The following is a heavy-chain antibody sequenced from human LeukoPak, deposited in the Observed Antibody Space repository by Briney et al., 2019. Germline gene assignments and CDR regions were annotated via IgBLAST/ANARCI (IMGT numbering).Heavy chain of an antibody. CDR1: GFTFASYS. J-gene: IGHJ5*02. CDR2: ISSGSSYI. Sequence: GGSLRLSCTASGFTFASYSMNWVRQAPGKGLEWVSSISSGSSYIYYADSLKGRFTISRDNAKNSLYLQMNSLRAEDTAVYYCARGGNYWPQWWFDPWGRGTLVSVSS. V-gene: IGHV3-21*01. CDR3: ARGGNYWPQWWFDP. D-gene: IGHD1-26*01.